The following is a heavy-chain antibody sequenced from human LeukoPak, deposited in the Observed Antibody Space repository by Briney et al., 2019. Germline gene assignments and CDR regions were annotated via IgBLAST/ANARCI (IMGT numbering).Heavy chain of an antibody. CDR2: IIPIFGTA. CDR1: GGTFSSYA. D-gene: IGHD1-1*01. J-gene: IGHJ4*02. V-gene: IGHV1-69*13. Sequence: SVKVSCKASGGTFSSYAISWVRQAPGQGLEWMGGIIPIFGTANYAQKFQGRVTITADESTSTAYMELSSLRSDDTAVYYCARARGGRTTLDYWGQGTLVTVSS. CDR3: ARARGGRTTLDY.